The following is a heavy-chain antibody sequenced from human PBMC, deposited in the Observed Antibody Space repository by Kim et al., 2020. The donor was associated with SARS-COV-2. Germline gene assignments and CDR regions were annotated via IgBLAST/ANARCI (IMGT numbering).Heavy chain of an antibody. CDR1: GFTFSSYA. J-gene: IGHJ4*02. D-gene: IGHD3-10*01. Sequence: GGSLRLSCAASGFTFSSYAMSWVRQAPGKXXEWXSAXSGSGGSTYYAXSVKGXFTISRDNSKNTLYLXXNSLRXEDXXVXXXAKVDSQWFGEYDYWGQGT. CDR3: AKVDSQWFGEYDY. CDR2: XSGSGGST. V-gene: IGHV3-23*01.